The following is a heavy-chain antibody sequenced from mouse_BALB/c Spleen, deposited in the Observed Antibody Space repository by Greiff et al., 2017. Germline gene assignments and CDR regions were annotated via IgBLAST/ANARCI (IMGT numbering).Heavy chain of an antibody. CDR2: INPYNDGT. Sequence: VQLKESGPELVKPGASVKMSCKASGYTFTSYVMHWVKQKPGQGLEWIGYINPYNDGTKYNEKFKGKATLTSDKSSSTAYMELSSLTSEDSAVYYCAIYDGYYGFAYWGQGTLVTVSA. V-gene: IGHV1-14*01. D-gene: IGHD2-3*01. CDR3: AIYDGYYGFAY. J-gene: IGHJ3*01. CDR1: GYTFTSYV.